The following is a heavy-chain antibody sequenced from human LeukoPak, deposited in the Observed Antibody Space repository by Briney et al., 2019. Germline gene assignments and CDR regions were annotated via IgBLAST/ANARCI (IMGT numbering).Heavy chain of an antibody. CDR2: ISYRGTT. Sequence: SETLSLTCAVSGGSISSEDHFWGWIRQPPGKGLEWIGTISYRGTTYYNPSLKSRVTISQDMFKNHLSLRLTSVIVADMAVYYCAKILGDDLFDAFDIWGQGTLVSVSS. J-gene: IGHJ3*02. CDR1: GGSISSEDHF. V-gene: IGHV4-39*02. CDR3: AKILGDDLFDAFDI. D-gene: IGHD3-3*01.